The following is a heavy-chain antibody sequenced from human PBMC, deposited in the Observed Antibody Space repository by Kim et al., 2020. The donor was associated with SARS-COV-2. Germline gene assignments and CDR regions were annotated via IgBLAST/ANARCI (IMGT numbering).Heavy chain of an antibody. Sequence: GGSLRLSCAASGFTFSNYAMRWVRQAPGKGLRCVSGITGDGRYTYYADSVQGRFTISRDNARNILFLQLNNLRAEDTAIYYCAKRDSSETTTFYPLFDSWGQGTLVTVSS. J-gene: IGHJ4*02. CDR1: GFTFSNYA. CDR3: AKRDSSETTTFYPLFDS. D-gene: IGHD1-26*01. V-gene: IGHV3-23*01. CDR2: ITGDGRYT.